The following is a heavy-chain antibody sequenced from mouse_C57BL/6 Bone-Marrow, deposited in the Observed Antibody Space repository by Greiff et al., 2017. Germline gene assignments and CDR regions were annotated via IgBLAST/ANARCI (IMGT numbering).Heavy chain of an antibody. V-gene: IGHV14-4*01. CDR3: TLLAAY. CDR1: GFNIKDDY. J-gene: IGHJ3*01. CDR2: IDPENGDT. Sequence: EVKLVESGAELVRPGASVKLSCTASGFNIKDDYMHWVKQRPEQGLEWIGWIDPENGDTEYASKFQGKATITADTSSNTAYLQLSSLTSKDTAVYYCTLLAAYWGQGTLVTVSA.